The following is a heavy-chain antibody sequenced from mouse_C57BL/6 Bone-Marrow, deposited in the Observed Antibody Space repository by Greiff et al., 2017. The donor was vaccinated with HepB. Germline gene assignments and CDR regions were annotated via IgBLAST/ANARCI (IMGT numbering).Heavy chain of an antibody. CDR3: ARRRITTVVYWYFDV. D-gene: IGHD1-1*01. CDR2: IDPSDSYT. CDR1: GYTFTSYW. Sequence: QVQLQQPGAELVMPGASVKLSCKASGYTFTSYWMHWVKQRPGQGLEWIGEIDPSDSYTNYNQKFKGKSPLTVDKSSSTAYMQLSSLTSEDSAVYYCARRRITTVVYWYFDVWGTGTTVTVSS. J-gene: IGHJ1*03. V-gene: IGHV1-69*01.